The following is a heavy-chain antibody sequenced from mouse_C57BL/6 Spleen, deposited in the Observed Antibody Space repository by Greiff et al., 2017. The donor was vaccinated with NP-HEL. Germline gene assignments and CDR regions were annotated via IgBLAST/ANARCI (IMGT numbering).Heavy chain of an antibody. CDR3: ARDGYYGYAMDY. V-gene: IGHV5-17*01. CDR2: ISSGSSTI. D-gene: IGHD2-3*01. J-gene: IGHJ4*01. CDR1: GFTFSDYG. Sequence: EVKLMESGGGLVKPGGSLKLSCAASGFTFSDYGMHWVRQPPEKGLEWVAYISSGSSTIYYADTVKGRFTISRDNAKNTLFLQMTSLRSEDTDMYYCARDGYYGYAMDYWGQGTSVTVSS.